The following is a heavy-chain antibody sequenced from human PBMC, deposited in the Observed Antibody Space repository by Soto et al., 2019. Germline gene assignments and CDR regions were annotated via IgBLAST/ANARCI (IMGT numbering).Heavy chain of an antibody. D-gene: IGHD6-19*01. Sequence: EVQLVESGGGLVQPGGSLRLSCAASGFPFSIYSMNWVRQAPGKGLEWFSYITSDTNTIKYADSMKGRFTISRDNAKNSLYLQMNSMRDEDTAVSFYARSVEGHFDYWGQGTVVTVSS. CDR3: ARSVEGHFDY. CDR2: ITSDTNTI. J-gene: IGHJ4*02. CDR1: GFPFSIYS. V-gene: IGHV3-48*02.